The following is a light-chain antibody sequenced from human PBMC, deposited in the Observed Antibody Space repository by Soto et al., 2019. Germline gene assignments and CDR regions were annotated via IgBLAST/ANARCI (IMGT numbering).Light chain of an antibody. CDR2: AAS. CDR1: QGIRNY. Sequence: DIQLTQSPSFLSASVGDRVTITCRASQGIRNYLVWYQQKPGKAPQLLIYAASSLHTGVPSRFSASGSGTDFTLTISSLQPEDFATYFCQQANSFPLTFGQGTRLEIK. CDR3: QQANSFPLT. V-gene: IGKV1-12*01. J-gene: IGKJ5*01.